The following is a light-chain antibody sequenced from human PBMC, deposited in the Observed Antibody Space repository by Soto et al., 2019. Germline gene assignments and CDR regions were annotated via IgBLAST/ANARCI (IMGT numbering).Light chain of an antibody. CDR2: GAS. V-gene: IGKV3-15*01. J-gene: IGKJ1*01. CDR1: QTVSGN. CDR3: QQYNNWPPWT. Sequence: EIVMTQSPATLSVSPGETATVSCRASQTVSGNLAWYQQRPGQAPGLLMYGASTRATGIPARFSGSGSGTEFTLTISRLQSEDFAVYYCQQYNNWPPWTFGQGTKVELK.